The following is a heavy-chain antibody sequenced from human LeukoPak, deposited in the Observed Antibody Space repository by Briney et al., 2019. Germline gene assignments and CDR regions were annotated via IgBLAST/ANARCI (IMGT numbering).Heavy chain of an antibody. CDR2: ISSSSSYI. Sequence: PGGSLRLSCAASGFTFSSYSMNWVRQAPGKGLEWVSSISSSSSYIYYADSVKGRFTTSRDNAKNSLYLQMNSLRAEDTAVYYCARMTYCSSTSCPHAFDIWGQGTMVTVSS. V-gene: IGHV3-21*01. CDR1: GFTFSSYS. CDR3: ARMTYCSSTSCPHAFDI. D-gene: IGHD2-2*01. J-gene: IGHJ3*02.